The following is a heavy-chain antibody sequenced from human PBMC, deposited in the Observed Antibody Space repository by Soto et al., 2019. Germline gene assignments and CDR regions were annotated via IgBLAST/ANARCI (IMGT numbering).Heavy chain of an antibody. CDR1: GFTFSSYS. CDR3: ARDQVAGTRYFDL. CDR2: ISSSSSYI. D-gene: IGHD6-19*01. V-gene: IGHV3-21*01. Sequence: EVQLVESGGGLVKPGGSLRLSCAASGFTFSSYSMNWVRQAPGKGLEWVSSISSSSSYIYYADSVKGRFTISRDIAKNSLYLQKNSLRAEDTAVYYCARDQVAGTRYFDLWGRGTLVTVSS. J-gene: IGHJ2*01.